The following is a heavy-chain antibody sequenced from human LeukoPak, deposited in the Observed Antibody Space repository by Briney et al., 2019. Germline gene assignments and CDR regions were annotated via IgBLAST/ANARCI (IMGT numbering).Heavy chain of an antibody. D-gene: IGHD2-21*02. J-gene: IGHJ4*02. CDR1: GFPFYNYW. CDR3: AREWCGGDCYSSPADY. CDR2: INQDGNEK. V-gene: IGHV3-7*01. Sequence: GGSLRLSCAASGFPFYNYWMTWVRQAPGKGLEWVANINQDGNEKYHVDSVKGRFTISRDNSKNTLYLQMNSLRAEDTAVYYCAREWCGGDCYSSPADYWGQGTLVTVSS.